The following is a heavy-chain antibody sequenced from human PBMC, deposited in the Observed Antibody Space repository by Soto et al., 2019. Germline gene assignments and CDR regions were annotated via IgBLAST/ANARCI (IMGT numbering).Heavy chain of an antibody. Sequence: QVHLVQSGAEVTKAGSSVKVSCKASGGTFSSHAFSWVRQAPGQGLEWVGGIIPIFETANYAQEFQGRVTISADESTNIVILELNNLRSDDTAIDFCEIGDRSSWIGNHWGPGTQVTVS. CDR2: IIPIFETA. CDR1: GGTFSSHA. J-gene: IGHJ4*02. CDR3: EIGDRSSWIGNH. D-gene: IGHD6-6*01. V-gene: IGHV1-69*01.